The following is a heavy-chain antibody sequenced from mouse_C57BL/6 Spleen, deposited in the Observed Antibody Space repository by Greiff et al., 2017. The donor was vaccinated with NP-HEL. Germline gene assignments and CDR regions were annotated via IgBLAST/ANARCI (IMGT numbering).Heavy chain of an antibody. CDR2: IDPENGDT. D-gene: IGHD1-1*01. J-gene: IGHJ1*03. CDR3: TSYYYGSSWDFDV. CDR1: GFNIKDDY. V-gene: IGHV14-4*01. Sequence: EVQLQQSGAELVRPGASVKLSCTASGFNIKDDYMHWVKQRPEQGLEWIGWIDPENGDTEYASKFQGKATITADISSNTAYLQLSSLTSEDTAVYYCTSYYYGSSWDFDVWGTGTTVTVSS.